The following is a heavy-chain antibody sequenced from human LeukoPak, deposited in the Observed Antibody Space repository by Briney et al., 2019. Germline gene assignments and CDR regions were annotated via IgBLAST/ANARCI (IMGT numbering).Heavy chain of an antibody. V-gene: IGHV1-8*01. CDR3: ASRYSSGWFGPYNWFDP. J-gene: IGHJ5*02. CDR1: GYTFTSYD. Sequence: ASAKVSCKASGYTFTSYDINWVRQATGQGLERMGWMNPNSGNTGYAQKFQGRVTMTRNTSISTAYMELSSLRSDDTAVYYRASRYSSGWFGPYNWFDPWGQGTLVTVSS. CDR2: MNPNSGNT. D-gene: IGHD6-19*01.